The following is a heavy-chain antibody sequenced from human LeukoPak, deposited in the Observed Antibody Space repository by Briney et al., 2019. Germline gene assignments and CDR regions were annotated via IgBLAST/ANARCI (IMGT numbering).Heavy chain of an antibody. D-gene: IGHD3-10*01. Sequence: HPGRSLRLSCAASGFTFDDYAMHWVRQVPGKGLEWVSGISWNSGSMGYADSVKGRFTISRDNAKNSLYLEMNSLRAEDTALYYCAKDNYYGSGLDNWGQGTLVTVSS. CDR2: ISWNSGSM. CDR1: GFTFDDYA. CDR3: AKDNYYGSGLDN. J-gene: IGHJ4*02. V-gene: IGHV3-9*01.